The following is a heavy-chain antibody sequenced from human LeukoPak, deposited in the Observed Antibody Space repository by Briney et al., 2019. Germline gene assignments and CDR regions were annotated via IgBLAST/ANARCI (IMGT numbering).Heavy chain of an antibody. Sequence: SETLSLTCTVSGGSISSGDYYWSWIRQPPGKGLEWIGYIYYSGSTYYNPSLKSRVTISVDTSKNQFFLKLSSVTAADTAVYYCARGYYYDSSGSRAFDYWGQGTLVTVSS. D-gene: IGHD3-22*01. J-gene: IGHJ4*02. V-gene: IGHV4-30-4*01. CDR1: GGSISSGDYY. CDR3: ARGYYYDSSGSRAFDY. CDR2: IYYSGST.